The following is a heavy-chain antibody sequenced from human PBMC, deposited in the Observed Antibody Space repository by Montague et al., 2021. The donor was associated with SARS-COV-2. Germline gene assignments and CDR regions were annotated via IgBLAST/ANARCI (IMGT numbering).Heavy chain of an antibody. CDR1: GGSISSSSYY. CDR3: ARREDYYGSGSYPT. D-gene: IGHD3-10*01. Sequence: SETLSLTCTVSGGSISSSSYYWGWIRQPPGKGLAWIGRIYYSGSTSYNPSLRSRVTISVDTSTNQFSLKLSSVTAADTAVYYCARREDYYGSGSYPTWGQGTLVTVSS. V-gene: IGHV4-39*01. CDR2: IYYSGST. J-gene: IGHJ5*02.